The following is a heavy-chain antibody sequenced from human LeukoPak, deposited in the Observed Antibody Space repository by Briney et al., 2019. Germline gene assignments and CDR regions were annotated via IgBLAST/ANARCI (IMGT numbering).Heavy chain of an antibody. CDR2: MSSGGTYI. CDR3: ASDRPTSASRVFLVQ. D-gene: IGHD3-3*01. V-gene: IGHV3-21*01. Sequence: PGGSLRHSCAASGFTFSSFAMTWVRQAPGKGLEWVSSMSSGGTYIYYPDSVRGRFTISRDNAKNSLYLLMNNLRAEDTGVYYCASDRPTSASRVFLVQWGQGTLVTVSS. CDR1: GFTFSSFA. J-gene: IGHJ4*02.